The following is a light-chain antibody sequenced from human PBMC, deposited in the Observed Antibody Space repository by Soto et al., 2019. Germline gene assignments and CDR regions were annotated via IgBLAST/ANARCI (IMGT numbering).Light chain of an antibody. J-gene: IGKJ1*01. CDR3: QHYYTTPRT. CDR2: WAS. Sequence: DIVMTQSPDSLAVSLGERATINCKSSQSVLHSSHNKNYLAWYQQKPGQPPKLLIYWASTRKSGVPDRFSGSGSGTGFTLTISSLQAEDVAVYYCQHYYTTPRTFGQGTKVEIK. CDR1: QSVLHSSHNKNY. V-gene: IGKV4-1*01.